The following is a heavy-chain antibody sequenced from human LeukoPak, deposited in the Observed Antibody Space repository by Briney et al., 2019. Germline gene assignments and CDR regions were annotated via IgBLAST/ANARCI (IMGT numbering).Heavy chain of an antibody. Sequence: PSETLSLTCTVSGGSISSGSYYWSWIRQPPGKGLEWIGEINHSGSTNYNPSLKSRVTISVDTSKNQFSLKLSSVTAADTAVYYCARGPYYYDSSGYRKAFDIWGQGTMVTVSS. CDR3: ARGPYYYDSSGYRKAFDI. J-gene: IGHJ3*02. D-gene: IGHD3-22*01. CDR2: INHSGST. V-gene: IGHV4-39*07. CDR1: GGSISSGSYY.